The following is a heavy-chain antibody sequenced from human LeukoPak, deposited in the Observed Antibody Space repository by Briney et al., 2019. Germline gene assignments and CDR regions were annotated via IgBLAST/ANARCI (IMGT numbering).Heavy chain of an antibody. CDR1: GGSISGSSSY. J-gene: IGHJ3*02. Sequence: SETLSLTCSVSGGSISGSSSYWGWIRQPPGKGLEWIGSIYYSGSTYYNPSLKSRVTISVDTSKNQFSLKLSSVTAADTAVYYCARDSEYYGSGSYYNAEPGAFDIWGQGTMVTVSS. V-gene: IGHV4-39*07. CDR2: IYYSGST. D-gene: IGHD3-10*01. CDR3: ARDSEYYGSGSYYNAEPGAFDI.